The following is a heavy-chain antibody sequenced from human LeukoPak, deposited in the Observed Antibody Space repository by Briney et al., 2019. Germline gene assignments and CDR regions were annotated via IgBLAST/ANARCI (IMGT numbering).Heavy chain of an antibody. CDR1: GFTVSSNY. CDR3: ARVPYSSGWYFDY. V-gene: IGHV3-53*01. CDR2: IYSGGST. D-gene: IGHD6-19*01. Sequence: GGSLRLSCAASGFTVSSNYMSWVREVPGKGLEWVSVIYSGGSTYYADSVKGRFTISRDNSKNTLYLQMNRLRGEDTAVYYCARVPYSSGWYFDYWGQGTLVTVSS. J-gene: IGHJ4*02.